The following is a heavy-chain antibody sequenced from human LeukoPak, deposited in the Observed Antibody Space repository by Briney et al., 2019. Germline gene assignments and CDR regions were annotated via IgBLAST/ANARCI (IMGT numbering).Heavy chain of an antibody. V-gene: IGHV4-59*08. D-gene: IGHD1-26*01. Sequence: PSETLSLTCTVSGDSISAYYWSWVRQPPGKGLEWIAYIHYTGSINYNPSLKSRVTISMDTSKSQFSLHVNSVTAADTAVYYRAKYGGSPANYFDYWGRGTLVTVSS. CDR2: IHYTGSI. CDR3: AKYGGSPANYFDY. CDR1: GDSISAYY. J-gene: IGHJ4*02.